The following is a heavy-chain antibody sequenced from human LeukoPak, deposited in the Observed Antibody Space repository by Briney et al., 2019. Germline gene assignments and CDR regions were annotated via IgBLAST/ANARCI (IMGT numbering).Heavy chain of an antibody. D-gene: IGHD1-7*01. Sequence: ASVKVSCKVSGYTLTELSMHWVRQAPGKGLEWMGGFDPEDGETIYAQKFQGRVTMTEDTSTDTAYMELSGLRSEDTAVYYCARGANWNYGSYYFDYWGQGTLVTVSS. CDR2: FDPEDGET. V-gene: IGHV1-24*01. J-gene: IGHJ4*02. CDR3: ARGANWNYGSYYFDY. CDR1: GYTLTELS.